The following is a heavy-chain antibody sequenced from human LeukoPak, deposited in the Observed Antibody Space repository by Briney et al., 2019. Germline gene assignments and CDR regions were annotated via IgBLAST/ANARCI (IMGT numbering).Heavy chain of an antibody. J-gene: IGHJ3*02. D-gene: IGHD3-22*01. CDR1: GFTVSGNY. V-gene: IGHV3-66*01. CDR3: ARAEGITTAFDI. CDR2: IYSGGST. Sequence: GGSLRLSCAASGFTVSGNYMNWVRQAPGKGLEWVSVIYSGGSTYYTDSVKGRFTISRDNSKNTLYLQMNSLRAEDTAVYYCARAEGITTAFDICGQGTMVTVSS.